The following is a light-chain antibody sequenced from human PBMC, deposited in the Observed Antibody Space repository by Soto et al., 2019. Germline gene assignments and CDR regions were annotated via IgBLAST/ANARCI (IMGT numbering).Light chain of an antibody. CDR2: DVS. V-gene: IGLV2-11*01. CDR3: CSYAGSYPL. CDR1: SSDVGGYNY. Sequence: QSALTQPRSVSGSPGQSVTISCTGTSSDVGGYNYVSWYQQHPGKAPKLMIYDVSKRPSGVPDRLSGSKSGNTASLTISGLQAEDEADYYCCSYAGSYPLFGGGTKLTVL. J-gene: IGLJ3*02.